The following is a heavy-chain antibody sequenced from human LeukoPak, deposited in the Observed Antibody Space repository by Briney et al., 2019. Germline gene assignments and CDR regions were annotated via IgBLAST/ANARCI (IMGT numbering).Heavy chain of an antibody. Sequence: PGGSLRLSCAASGFTFSSYGMHWVRQAPGKGLEWVAVISYDGSNKYYADSVKGRFTISRDNSKNTLYLQMNSLRAEDTAVYYCTKVYYYYDSSGYNACDYWGQGTLVTVSS. V-gene: IGHV3-30*18. D-gene: IGHD3-22*01. CDR3: TKVYYYYDSSGYNACDY. CDR2: ISYDGSNK. J-gene: IGHJ4*02. CDR1: GFTFSSYG.